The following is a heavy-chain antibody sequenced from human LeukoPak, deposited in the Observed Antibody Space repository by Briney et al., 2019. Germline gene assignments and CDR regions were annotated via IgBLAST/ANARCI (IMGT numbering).Heavy chain of an antibody. CDR2: ISSSSSTI. CDR3: ARGITYYYDSSADNDY. V-gene: IGHV3-48*01. J-gene: IGHJ4*02. D-gene: IGHD3-22*01. Sequence: PGRSLRLSCAASGFTFDDYAMHWVRQAPGKGLEWVSYISSSSSTIYYADSVKGRFTISRDNAKNSLYLQMNSLRAEDTAVYYCARGITYYYDSSADNDYWGQGTLVTVSS. CDR1: GFTFDDYA.